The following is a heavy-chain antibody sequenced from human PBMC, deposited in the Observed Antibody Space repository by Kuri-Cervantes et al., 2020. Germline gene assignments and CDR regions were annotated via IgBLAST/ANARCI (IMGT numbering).Heavy chain of an antibody. J-gene: IGHJ6*02. Sequence: GSLRLSCAVYGGSFSGYYWSWIRQPPGKGLEWIGEINHSGSTNYNRSLNSRVTISVDTSKNQCSLKLSSVTAADTAVYYCARGRYCSSTSCYAGYYYYGMDVRGQGTTVTVSS. CDR3: ARGRYCSSTSCYAGYYYYGMDV. CDR1: GGSFSGYY. V-gene: IGHV4-34*01. CDR2: INHSGST. D-gene: IGHD2-2*01.